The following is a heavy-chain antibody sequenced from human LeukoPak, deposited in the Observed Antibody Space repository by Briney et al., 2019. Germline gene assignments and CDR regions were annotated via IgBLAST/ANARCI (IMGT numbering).Heavy chain of an antibody. CDR2: INSDGSST. CDR3: ASYGGYDY. D-gene: IGHD5-12*01. J-gene: IGHJ4*02. Sequence: GGXLRLSCAASGFTFSSYWMHWVRQAPGKGLGWVSRINSDGSSTNYADSVKGRFTISRDTAKNTLYLQMNSLRAEDTAVYYCASYGGYDYWGQGTLVTVSS. V-gene: IGHV3-74*01. CDR1: GFTFSSYW.